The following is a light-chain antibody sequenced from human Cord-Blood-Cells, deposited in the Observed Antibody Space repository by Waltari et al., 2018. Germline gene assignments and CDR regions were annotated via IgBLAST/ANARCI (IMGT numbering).Light chain of an antibody. CDR3: QQRSNWPPLT. V-gene: IGKV3-11*01. J-gene: IGKJ4*01. CDR1: QSVSSY. Sequence: EIVLTQSPATPSLSPGERATLSCRASQSVSSYLAWYQQKPGQAPRLLIYDASNRATGIPARCSGSGSGTDFTLTISSLEPEDFAVYYCQQRSNWPPLTFGGGTKVEIK. CDR2: DAS.